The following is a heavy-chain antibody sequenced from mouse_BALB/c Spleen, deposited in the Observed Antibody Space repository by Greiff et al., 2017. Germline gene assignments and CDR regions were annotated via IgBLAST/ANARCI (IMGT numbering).Heavy chain of an antibody. CDR1: GYTFTSYW. V-gene: IGHV1S127*01. J-gene: IGHJ4*01. CDR2: IDPSDSYT. D-gene: IGHD2-9*01. Sequence: QVQLQQPGAELVKPGASVKMSCKASGYTFTSYWMHWVKQRPGQGLEWIGVIDPSDSYTSYNQKFKGKATLTVDTSSSTAYMQLSSLTSEDSAVYYCTRPYYGYDGYYAMDYWGQGTSVTVSS. CDR3: TRPYYGYDGYYAMDY.